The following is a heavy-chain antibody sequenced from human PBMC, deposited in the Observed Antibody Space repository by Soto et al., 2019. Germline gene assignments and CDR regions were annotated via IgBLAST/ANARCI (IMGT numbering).Heavy chain of an antibody. CDR1: GGTFSSYA. V-gene: IGHV1-69*01. CDR3: ARGPVPRTTVTKPFPDY. CDR2: IIPIFGTA. J-gene: IGHJ4*02. D-gene: IGHD4-17*01. Sequence: QVQLVQSGAEVRKPGSSVKVSCKASGGTFSSYAISWVRQAPGQGLEWMGGIIPIFGTANYAQKFQGRVTITADESTSTAYMELSSLRSEDTAVYYCARGPVPRTTVTKPFPDYWGQGTLVTVSS.